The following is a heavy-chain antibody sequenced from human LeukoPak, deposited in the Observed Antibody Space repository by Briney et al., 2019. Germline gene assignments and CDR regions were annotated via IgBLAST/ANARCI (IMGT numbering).Heavy chain of an antibody. D-gene: IGHD3-9*01. CDR2: IIPIHGIA. Sequence: ASVKVSCKASGYTFTSYGISWVRQAPGQGLEWMGRIIPIHGIANYAQKFQGRVTITADKSTSTAYMELSSLRSEDTAVYYCARGQSDDILTASPLDYWGQGTLVTVSS. J-gene: IGHJ4*02. V-gene: IGHV1-69*04. CDR3: ARGQSDDILTASPLDY. CDR1: GYTFTSYG.